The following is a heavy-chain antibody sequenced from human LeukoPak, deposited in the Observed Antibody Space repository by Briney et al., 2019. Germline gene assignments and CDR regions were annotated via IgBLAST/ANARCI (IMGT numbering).Heavy chain of an antibody. CDR1: GFTFSNTW. J-gene: IGHJ3*02. V-gene: IGHV3-53*01. Sequence: PGGSLRLSCAASGFTFSNTWMSWVRQAPGKGLEWVSVIYSGGSTYYADSVKGRFTISRDNSKNTLYLQMNSLRAEDTAVYYCARDQVLMGYYDSSGAFDTWGQGTMVTVSS. D-gene: IGHD3-22*01. CDR3: ARDQVLMGYYDSSGAFDT. CDR2: IYSGGST.